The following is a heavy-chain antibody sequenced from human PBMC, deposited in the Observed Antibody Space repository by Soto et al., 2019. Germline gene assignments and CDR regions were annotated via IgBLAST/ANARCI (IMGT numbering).Heavy chain of an antibody. D-gene: IGHD2-2*01. CDR3: VRSGSSKDLVHAPAELRVFFWFDP. J-gene: IGHJ5*02. CDR1: GYSSPSYD. Sequence: ASVKVSCKASGYSSPSYDINWVRQAPGQGLEWMGWVNPNSGNTGYAQKFQDRVTMTRDTSISTVYMELSSLRFEDTAVYYCVRSGSSKDLVHAPAELRVFFWFDPWGQGTPVTVSS. CDR2: VNPNSGNT. V-gene: IGHV1-8*01.